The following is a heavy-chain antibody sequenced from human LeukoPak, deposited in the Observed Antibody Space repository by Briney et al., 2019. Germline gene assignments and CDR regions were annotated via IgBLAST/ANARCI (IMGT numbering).Heavy chain of an antibody. J-gene: IGHJ5*02. V-gene: IGHV4-4*07. CDR1: GGSISSYY. CDR2: IYTSGST. D-gene: IGHD4-17*01. Sequence: SETLSLTCTVSGGSISSYYWSWIRQPAGKGLEWIGRIYTSGSTNYNPSLKSRVTMSVDTSKNQSSLKLSSVTAADTAVYYCARALTTVTTDCWFDPWGQGTPVTVSS. CDR3: ARALTTVTTDCWFDP.